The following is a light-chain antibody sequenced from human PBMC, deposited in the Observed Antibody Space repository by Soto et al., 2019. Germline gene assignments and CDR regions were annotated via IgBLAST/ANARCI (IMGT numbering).Light chain of an antibody. J-gene: IGKJ2*01. CDR3: QQRSNWYT. CDR2: DAS. Sequence: EIVLTQSPATLSLSPGERATLSCRASQSVSSYLAWYQQKPGQAPRLLIYDASNRATGIPARFSGSGSGTDFTLTISSLEPEDFALSYGQQRSNWYTFGQGTKLEIK. CDR1: QSVSSY. V-gene: IGKV3-11*01.